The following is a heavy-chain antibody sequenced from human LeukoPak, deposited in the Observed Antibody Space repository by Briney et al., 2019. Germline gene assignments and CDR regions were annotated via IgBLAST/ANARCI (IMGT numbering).Heavy chain of an antibody. CDR2: IYYSGST. CDR3: ARGGYLSDAFDI. D-gene: IGHD5-18*01. J-gene: IGHJ3*02. V-gene: IGHV4-59*01. Sequence: SETLSLTCTVSGGSNSSYYWSWIRQPPGKGLEWIGYIYYSGSTNYNPSLKSRVTISVDTSKNQFSLKLSSVTAADTAVYYCARGGYLSDAFDIWGQGTMVTVSS. CDR1: GGSNSSYY.